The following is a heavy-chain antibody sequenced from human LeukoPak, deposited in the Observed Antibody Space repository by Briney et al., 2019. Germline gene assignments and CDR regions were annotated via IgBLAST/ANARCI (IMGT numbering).Heavy chain of an antibody. CDR1: GFTFSTYA. D-gene: IGHD1-26*01. J-gene: IGHJ4*02. CDR2: ITGSGDST. V-gene: IGHV3-23*01. CDR3: AREIRSRDGFDY. Sequence: GGSLRLSCAASGFTFSTYAMSWVRQAPGKGLEWVSTITGSGDSTYYADSVKGRFTISRDNSKNTLYLQMNSLRAEDTAVYYCAREIRSRDGFDYWGQGTLVTVSS.